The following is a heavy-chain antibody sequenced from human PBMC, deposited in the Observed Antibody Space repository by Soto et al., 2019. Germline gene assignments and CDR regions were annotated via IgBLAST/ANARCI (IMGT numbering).Heavy chain of an antibody. CDR1: GFTFSSYG. D-gene: IGHD6-19*01. Sequence: QVQLVESGGGVVQPGRSLRLSCAASGFTFSSYGMHWVRQAPGKGLEWVAVISYDGSNKYYADSVKGRFTISRDNSKNTLYLQMNSLRGEDTAVYYCAKQDGSGWYSYYYYGMDVWGQGTTVTVSS. CDR2: ISYDGSNK. J-gene: IGHJ6*02. CDR3: AKQDGSGWYSYYYYGMDV. V-gene: IGHV3-30*18.